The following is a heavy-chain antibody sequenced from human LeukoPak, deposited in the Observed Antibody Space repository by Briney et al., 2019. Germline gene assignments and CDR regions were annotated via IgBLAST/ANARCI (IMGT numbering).Heavy chain of an antibody. CDR3: ARDLSSGSYGLD. D-gene: IGHD3-10*01. CDR1: GFTFSDYH. CDR2: ITHSGTSK. Sequence: PGGSLRLACAASGFTFSDYHITWIRQAPGKGPGWVSYITHSGTSKYYANSVKGRFIISRDNAKNSLYLQMSSLRAEDTAVYYCARDLSSGSYGLDWGQGTLVTVSS. J-gene: IGHJ4*02. V-gene: IGHV3-11*01.